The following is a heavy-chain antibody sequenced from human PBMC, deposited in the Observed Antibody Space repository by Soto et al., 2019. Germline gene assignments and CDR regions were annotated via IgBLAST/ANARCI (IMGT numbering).Heavy chain of an antibody. CDR2: IYYSGST. CDR3: ARALRIGGDDGMDV. J-gene: IGHJ6*02. Sequence: NPSETLSLTCTVSGGSISSYYWSWIRQPPGKGLEWIGYIYYSGSTNYNPSLKSRVTISVDTSKNQFSLKLSSVTAADTAVYYCARALRIGGDDGMDVWGQGTTVTVSS. D-gene: IGHD3-10*01. V-gene: IGHV4-59*01. CDR1: GGSISSYY.